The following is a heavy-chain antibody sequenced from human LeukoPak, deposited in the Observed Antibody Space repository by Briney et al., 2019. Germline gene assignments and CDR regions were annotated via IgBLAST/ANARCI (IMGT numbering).Heavy chain of an antibody. V-gene: IGHV3-48*01. D-gene: IGHD4-11*01. CDR2: ISSSGSTI. Sequence: PGGSLRLSCSASGFTFTSYSMSWVRQAPGKGLEWVSYISSSGSTIYYADSVKGRFTISRDSAKNSLYLQMNSLRAEDTAVYYCARERWDYSIDYWGQGTLVTVSS. CDR1: GFTFTSYS. CDR3: ARERWDYSIDY. J-gene: IGHJ4*02.